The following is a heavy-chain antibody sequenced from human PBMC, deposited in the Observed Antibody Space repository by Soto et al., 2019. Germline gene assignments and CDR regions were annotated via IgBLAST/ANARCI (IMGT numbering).Heavy chain of an antibody. CDR2: IDYSGST. CDR1: GGSISTHNYY. Sequence: SETLSLTCAVSGGSISTHNYYWGWIRQPPGKGLEWIGSIDYSGSTYYNPSLKSRVTISVDASKNQFSLKVSSGTAADTAVYYCARRRTSYGMDVWGQGTTVT. J-gene: IGHJ6*02. V-gene: IGHV4-39*01. CDR3: ARRRTSYGMDV.